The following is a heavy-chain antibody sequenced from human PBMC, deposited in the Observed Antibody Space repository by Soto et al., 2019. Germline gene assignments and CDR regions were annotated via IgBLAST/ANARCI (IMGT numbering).Heavy chain of an antibody. CDR2: IWYDGSNK. V-gene: IGHV3-33*01. CDR3: ARDTLNYDFWSGYSFDY. CDR1: GFTFSSYG. J-gene: IGHJ4*02. D-gene: IGHD3-3*01. Sequence: GGSLRLSCAASGFTFSSYGMHWVRQAPGKGLEWVAVIWYDGSNKYYADSVKGRFTISRDNSKNTLYLQMNSLRAEDTAVYYCARDTLNYDFWSGYSFDYWGQGTLVTVSS.